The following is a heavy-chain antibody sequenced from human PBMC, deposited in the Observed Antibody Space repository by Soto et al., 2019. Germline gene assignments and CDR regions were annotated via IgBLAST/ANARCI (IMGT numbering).Heavy chain of an antibody. V-gene: IGHV3-30-3*01. J-gene: IGHJ4*02. CDR2: ISYDGSNK. Sequence: QVQLVESGGGVVQPGRSLRLSCAASGFTFSSYAMHWVRQAPGKGLEWVAVISYDGSNKYYADSVKGRFTISRDNSKNTLYLQMNSQRAEDTAVYYCARSGYVADTAMLYDYWGQGTLVTVSS. CDR1: GFTFSSYA. D-gene: IGHD5-18*01. CDR3: ARSGYVADTAMLYDY.